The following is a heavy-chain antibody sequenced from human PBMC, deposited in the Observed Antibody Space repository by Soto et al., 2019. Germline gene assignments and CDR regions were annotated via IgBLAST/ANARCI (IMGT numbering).Heavy chain of an antibody. Sequence: EVQLVESGGGLVQPGGSLRLSCAASGFSFSTTWMHWVRQVPGKGLVWVSRINSDGSSTSYADSVKGRFTISRDNATNKLYLQLTSLRDEDTAVYHWAGGSFGGGWYGWGQGTLVTVSS. CDR3: AGGSFGGGWYG. D-gene: IGHD6-19*01. CDR2: INSDGSST. CDR1: GFSFSTTW. J-gene: IGHJ4*02. V-gene: IGHV3-74*01.